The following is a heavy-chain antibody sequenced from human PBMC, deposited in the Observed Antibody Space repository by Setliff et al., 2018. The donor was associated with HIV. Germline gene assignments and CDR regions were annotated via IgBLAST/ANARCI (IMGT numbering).Heavy chain of an antibody. V-gene: IGHV1-18*01. CDR3: ARDFDWLSPLDY. CDR2: ISAYNDNT. CDR1: GDSFTSYG. D-gene: IGHD3-9*01. J-gene: IGHJ4*02. Sequence: ASVKVSCKTSGDSFTSYGFSWVRQAPGQGLEWMGWISAYNDNTNYAQKFQGRVTMTTDTSTSTAYMELSSLRSDDTAVYYCARDFDWLSPLDYWGQGTLVTVSS.